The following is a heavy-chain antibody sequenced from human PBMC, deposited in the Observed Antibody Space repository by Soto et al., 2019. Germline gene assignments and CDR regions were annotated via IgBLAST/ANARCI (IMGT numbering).Heavy chain of an antibody. D-gene: IGHD3-10*01. J-gene: IGHJ1*01. CDR1: GVSISSSSYY. Sequence: SETLSLXCTVSGVSISSSSYYWGWIRQPPGKGLEWIGSIYYSGSAYYNPSLKSRVTISVDTSKNQFSLKLSSVTAADTAVYYCARQAMPHYYGSGSYYNVLGYWGQGTLVTVSS. V-gene: IGHV4-39*01. CDR3: ARQAMPHYYGSGSYYNVLGY. CDR2: IYYSGSA.